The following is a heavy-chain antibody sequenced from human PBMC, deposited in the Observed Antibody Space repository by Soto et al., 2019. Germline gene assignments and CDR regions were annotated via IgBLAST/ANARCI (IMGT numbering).Heavy chain of an antibody. CDR3: AKALVGEVGATDY. Sequence: EVQLLESGGGLVQPGGSLRLSCTASGFTFSNYAMSWVRQAPGKGLEWVSAITRTDSTYYADSVKGRFTISRDNSRNTLYLQMNSLGAEDAALYYCAKALVGEVGATDYWGQGTPVTVSS. J-gene: IGHJ4*02. V-gene: IGHV3-23*01. CDR1: GFTFSNYA. D-gene: IGHD1-26*01. CDR2: ITRTDST.